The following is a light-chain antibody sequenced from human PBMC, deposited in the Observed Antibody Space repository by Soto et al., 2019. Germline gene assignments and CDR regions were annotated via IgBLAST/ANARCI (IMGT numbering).Light chain of an antibody. J-gene: IGKJ3*01. CDR3: QQSYSTPPFT. Sequence: DIQMTQSPSSLSASVGDRVTITCRASQSISSYLNWYQQKPGKAPKLLIYAASSLQSGVPSRFSGSGSGTDVTLTISSLQTEDFATYYCQQSYSTPPFTFGPGTKVDIK. CDR1: QSISSY. CDR2: AAS. V-gene: IGKV1-39*01.